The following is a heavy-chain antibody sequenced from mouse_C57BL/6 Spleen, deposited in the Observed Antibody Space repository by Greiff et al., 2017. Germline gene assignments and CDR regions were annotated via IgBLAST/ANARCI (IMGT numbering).Heavy chain of an antibody. V-gene: IGHV1-52*01. Sequence: VQLQQPGAELVRPGSSVKLSCKASGYTFTSYWMHWVKQRPIQGLEWIGNIDPSDSETHYNQKFKDKDTLTVDKSSSTAYMQLSSLTSEDSAVYYCARWDGYDGLFAYWGQGTLVTVSA. D-gene: IGHD2-2*01. CDR3: ARWDGYDGLFAY. CDR2: IDPSDSET. CDR1: GYTFTSYW. J-gene: IGHJ3*01.